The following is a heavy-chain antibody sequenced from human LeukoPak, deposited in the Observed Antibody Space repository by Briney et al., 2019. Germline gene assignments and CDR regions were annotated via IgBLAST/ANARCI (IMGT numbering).Heavy chain of an antibody. Sequence: GASVKVSCKASGYTFTGHYIHWVRQAPGQGLEWMGWINPNSGDTSCAQRFQGRVTMTRDTSISTAYMELSSLRSEDTAVYYCAREIKYEMAPQSNYYYYMDVWGKGTTVTVSS. CDR3: AREIKYEMAPQSNYYYYMDV. CDR1: GYTFTGHY. CDR2: INPNSGDT. D-gene: IGHD5-24*01. V-gene: IGHV1-2*02. J-gene: IGHJ6*03.